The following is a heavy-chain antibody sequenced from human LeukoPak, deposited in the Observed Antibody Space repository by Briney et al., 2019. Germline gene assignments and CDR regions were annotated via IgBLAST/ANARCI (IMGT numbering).Heavy chain of an antibody. CDR2: INSDGSST. CDR3: SRGWACSSTSCYGPPDWFDP. J-gene: IGHJ5*02. CDR1: GFTFSSYW. D-gene: IGHD2-2*01. V-gene: IGHV3-74*01. Sequence: GGSLRLSCAASGFTFSSYWMHWVRQAPGKGLVWVSRINSDGSSTSSADSVKGRFTISSDNAKNTQYLQLNSLRAEDTAVYYCSRGWACSSTSCYGPPDWFDPWGQGTLVTVSS.